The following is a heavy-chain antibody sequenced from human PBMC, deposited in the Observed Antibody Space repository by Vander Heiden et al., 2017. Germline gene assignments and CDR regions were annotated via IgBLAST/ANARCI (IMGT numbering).Heavy chain of an antibody. Sequence: QVQLQESGPGLVKHSETLSLTCTVFGGSISSYYWSWIRQPPGKGLEWIGYIYYSGSTNYNPSLKSRVTISVDTSKNQFSLKLSSVTAADTAVYFCARGVLGWVDYWGQGSLVTVSS. D-gene: IGHD3-10*01. CDR3: ARGVLGWVDY. J-gene: IGHJ4*02. V-gene: IGHV4-59*01. CDR2: IYYSGST. CDR1: GGSISSYY.